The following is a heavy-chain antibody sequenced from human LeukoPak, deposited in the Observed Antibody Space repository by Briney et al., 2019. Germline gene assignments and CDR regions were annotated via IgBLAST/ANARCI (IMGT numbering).Heavy chain of an antibody. Sequence: GGSLRLSCVASEFTFSSYWMHWVRQAPGRGLVWVSRIQSDGSSTSYADSVKGRFTISRDNAKNTLYLQMNSLRAEDTAVYYCARVGLGINYYYGMDVWGQGTTVTVSS. V-gene: IGHV3-74*01. CDR3: ARVGLGINYYYGMDV. J-gene: IGHJ6*02. CDR2: IQSDGSST. D-gene: IGHD1-14*01. CDR1: EFTFSSYW.